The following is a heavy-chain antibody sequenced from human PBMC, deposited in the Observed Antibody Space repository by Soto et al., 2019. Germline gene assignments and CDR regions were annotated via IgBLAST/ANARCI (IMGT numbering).Heavy chain of an antibody. V-gene: IGHV1-69*13. CDR1: GGTFSSYA. J-gene: IGHJ6*02. CDR3: ARVGLTGTSISSLYYGMDV. D-gene: IGHD1-7*01. Sequence: GALVKVSCKASGGTFSSYAISWVRQAPGQGLEWMGGIIPIFGTANYAQKFQGRVTITADESTSTAYMELSSLRSEDTAVHYCARVGLTGTSISSLYYGMDVWGQGTTVTVSS. CDR2: IIPIFGTA.